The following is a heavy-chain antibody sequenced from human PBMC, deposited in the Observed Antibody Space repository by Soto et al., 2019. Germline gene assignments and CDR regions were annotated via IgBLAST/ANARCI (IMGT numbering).Heavy chain of an antibody. J-gene: IGHJ6*02. CDR2: IIPISGTT. CDR1: GDAFRSYG. V-gene: IGHV1-69*01. Sequence: VKVSCKASGDAFRSYGINWVRQAPGQGLEWMGGIIPISGTTNYAQKFQGRVAITADESTDTVYMELSRLRSEDTAVYFCARVRCFNGLCHTADYGMDVWGQGTTVTVSS. D-gene: IGHD2-8*01. CDR3: ARVRCFNGLCHTADYGMDV.